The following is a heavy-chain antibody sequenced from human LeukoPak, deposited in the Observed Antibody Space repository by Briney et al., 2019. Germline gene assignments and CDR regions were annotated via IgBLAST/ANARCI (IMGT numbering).Heavy chain of an antibody. V-gene: IGHV1-46*01. J-gene: IGHJ4*02. CDR3: ARDRPSTGYPGYYFDY. CDR1: GYTFTSYY. D-gene: IGHD6-13*01. Sequence: ASVKVSCKASGYTFTSYYMHWVRQAPGQGLEWMGIISPSGGSTSYAQKFQGRVTMTRDTSTSTVYMELSSLRSEDTAVYYCARDRPSTGYPGYYFDYWGQGTLVTVSS. CDR2: ISPSGGST.